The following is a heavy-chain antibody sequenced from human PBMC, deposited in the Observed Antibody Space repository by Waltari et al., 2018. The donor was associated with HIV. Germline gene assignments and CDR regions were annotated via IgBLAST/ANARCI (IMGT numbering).Heavy chain of an antibody. J-gene: IGHJ4*02. CDR3: ARGGFYGSGSKVN. CDR2: IKQEGSEK. V-gene: IGHV3-7*04. Sequence: EVQLVESGGGLVQPGGSLSLSCAASGFPFSIYWRRWVRQALGKGLEWVANIKQEGSEKYYVDSVNGRFTISRDNAENSLYLQMNSLRAEDTAVYYCARGGFYGSGSKVNWGQGTLVTVSS. CDR1: GFPFSIYW. D-gene: IGHD3-10*01.